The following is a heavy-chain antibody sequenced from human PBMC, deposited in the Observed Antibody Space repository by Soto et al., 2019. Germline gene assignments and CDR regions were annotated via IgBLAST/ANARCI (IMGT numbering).Heavy chain of an antibody. CDR1: GLSFSLYS. D-gene: IGHD2-21*02. V-gene: IGHV3-23*01. CDR3: SKDDRTASRIDY. Sequence: EVQLLESGGGLVQPGGSLRLSCATSGLSFSLYSMGWVRQAPGKGLEWVSAISGSGRNIHYADSVKGRFTISRDNSKNTRSLQINSLRAEDTALYYCSKDDRTASRIDYWGQGTLVTVSS. J-gene: IGHJ4*02. CDR2: ISGSGRNI.